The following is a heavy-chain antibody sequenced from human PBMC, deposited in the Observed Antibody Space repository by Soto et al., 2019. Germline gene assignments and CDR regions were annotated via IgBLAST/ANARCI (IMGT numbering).Heavy chain of an antibody. Sequence: GESLKISCKGSGYSFTSYWISWVRQMPGKGLEWMGRIDPSDSYTNYSPSFQGHVTISADKSISTAYLQWSSLKASDTAMYYCARHDDYSNYHSAWFDYGMDVWGQGTTVTVS. CDR2: IDPSDSYT. V-gene: IGHV5-10-1*01. J-gene: IGHJ6*02. CDR1: GYSFTSYW. CDR3: ARHDDYSNYHSAWFDYGMDV. D-gene: IGHD4-4*01.